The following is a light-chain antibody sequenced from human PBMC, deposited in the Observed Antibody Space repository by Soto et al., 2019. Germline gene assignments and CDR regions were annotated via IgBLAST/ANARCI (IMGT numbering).Light chain of an antibody. J-gene: IGLJ1*01. Sequence: QSALTQPASVSGSPGQAITISCSGSSSDVGAHNFVSWYQHHPGKAPKLMIYEVSNRPSGVSNRFSGSKSGNTASLTISGLQAEDEADYYCNSYTSSNTYVLGRGTKVTV. V-gene: IGLV2-14*01. CDR3: NSYTSSNTYV. CDR2: EVS. CDR1: SSDVGAHNF.